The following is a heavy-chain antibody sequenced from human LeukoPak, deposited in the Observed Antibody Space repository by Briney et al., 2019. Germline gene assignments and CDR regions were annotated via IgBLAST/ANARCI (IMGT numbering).Heavy chain of an antibody. CDR2: ISSSSSYI. V-gene: IGHV3-21*01. J-gene: IGHJ3*02. Sequence: KSGGSLRLSCAASGFTFSSYSMNWVRQAPGKGLEWVSSISSSSSYIYYADSVKGRFTISRDNAKNSLYLQMNSLRAEDTAVYYCARDRLHCSSTSCYDASWGDAFDIWGQGTMVTVSS. D-gene: IGHD2-2*01. CDR3: ARDRLHCSSTSCYDASWGDAFDI. CDR1: GFTFSSYS.